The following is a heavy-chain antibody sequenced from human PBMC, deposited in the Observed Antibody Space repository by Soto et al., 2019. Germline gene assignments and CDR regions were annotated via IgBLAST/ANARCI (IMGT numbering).Heavy chain of an antibody. CDR1: GYTFTSYG. J-gene: IGHJ4*02. CDR2: ISAYNGNT. Sequence: QVQLVQSGAEVKKPGASVKVSCKASGYTFTSYGISWVRQAPGQGLEWMGWISAYNGNTKYAQKFQGRVTMTTDTYTRTAYMEVRSLRSDDTAVYYCARDAAAGLNDCWGQGTLVTVSS. D-gene: IGHD6-13*01. CDR3: ARDAAAGLNDC. V-gene: IGHV1-18*01.